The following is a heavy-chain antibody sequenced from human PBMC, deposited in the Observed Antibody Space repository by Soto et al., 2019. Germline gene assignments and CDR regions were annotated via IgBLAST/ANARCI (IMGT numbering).Heavy chain of an antibody. CDR3: ARSYYHGSVSRPFGSWFDP. V-gene: IGHV4-34*01. J-gene: IGHJ5*02. Sequence: QVQLQQWGAGLLKPSETLSLTCAVYGGSFSGYYWSWIRQPPGKGLEWIGEINHSGSTNYNPSLKIRVTISVDTSKNQFSLKLSSVTAADTAVYYCARSYYHGSVSRPFGSWFDPWGQGTLVTVSS. D-gene: IGHD3-10*01. CDR2: INHSGST. CDR1: GGSFSGYY.